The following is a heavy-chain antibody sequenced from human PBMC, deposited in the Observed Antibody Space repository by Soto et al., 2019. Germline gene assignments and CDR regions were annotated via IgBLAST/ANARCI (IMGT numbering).Heavy chain of an antibody. CDR3: AKENRKYNWNHAWFDP. CDR1: GFIFSSYG. Sequence: GGSLRLSCAASGFIFSSYGMHWVRQAPGKGLEWVAVIWYDGSNKYYADSVKGRFTISRDNSKNTLYLQMNSLRAEDTAVYYCAKENRKYNWNHAWFDPWGQGTLVTAPQ. J-gene: IGHJ5*02. D-gene: IGHD1-20*01. V-gene: IGHV3-33*06. CDR2: IWYDGSNK.